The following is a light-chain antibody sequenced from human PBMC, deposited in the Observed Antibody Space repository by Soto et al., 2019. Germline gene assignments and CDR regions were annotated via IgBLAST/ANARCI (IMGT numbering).Light chain of an antibody. Sequence: EIVLTQSPATLSLSPGERATLSCRASQSLGFYLAWYQQKPGQAPRLVISDASNRATGTPTRFSGSGSGTDFSITSSRLEPEDFAVYYGEQRYSWPLTFGGGTTVESK. J-gene: IGKJ4*01. CDR3: EQRYSWPLT. V-gene: IGKV3-11*01. CDR1: QSLGFY. CDR2: DAS.